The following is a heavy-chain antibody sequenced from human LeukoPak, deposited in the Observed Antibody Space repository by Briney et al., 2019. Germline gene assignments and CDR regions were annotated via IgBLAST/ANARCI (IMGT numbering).Heavy chain of an antibody. CDR3: ARTGSEDY. Sequence: SETLSLTCTVSGGSISSYYWSWIRQPPGKGLEWIGEINHSGSTNYNPSLKSRVTISVDTSKYQFSLKLSSVTAADTAVYYCARTGSEDYWGQGTLVTVSS. CDR1: GGSISSYY. V-gene: IGHV4-34*01. D-gene: IGHD1-14*01. CDR2: INHSGST. J-gene: IGHJ4*02.